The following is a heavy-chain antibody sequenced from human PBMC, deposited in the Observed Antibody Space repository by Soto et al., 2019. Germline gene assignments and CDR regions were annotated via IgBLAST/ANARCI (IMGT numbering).Heavy chain of an antibody. D-gene: IGHD6-19*01. V-gene: IGHV3-7*03. Sequence: EVQLVESGGGLVQPGGSLRLSCVASGFTFITSFMGWVRQAPGQGLEWVANINHDGGGTYYVDSVEGRFTISRDNAKDSMYLQMNSLRGEYTAVYYCARYFRGSGRYFFDYWGQGTLVTVSS. CDR3: ARYFRGSGRYFFDY. CDR2: INHDGGGT. CDR1: GFTFITSF. J-gene: IGHJ4*02.